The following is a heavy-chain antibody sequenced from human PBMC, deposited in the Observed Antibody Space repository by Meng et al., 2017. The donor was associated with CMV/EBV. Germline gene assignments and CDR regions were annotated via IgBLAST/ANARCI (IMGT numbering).Heavy chain of an antibody. CDR2: INPNSGGT. V-gene: IGHV1-2*02. D-gene: IGHD3-3*01. Sequence: ASVKVSCKASGYTFTGYYMHWVRQAPGQGLEWMGWINPNSGGTNYAQKFQGRVTMTRDTSISTAYMELSRLRSDDTAMYYCARECRDFWSGFQRGGNWFDPWGQGTLVTVSS. J-gene: IGHJ5*02. CDR1: GYTFTGYY. CDR3: ARECRDFWSGFQRGGNWFDP.